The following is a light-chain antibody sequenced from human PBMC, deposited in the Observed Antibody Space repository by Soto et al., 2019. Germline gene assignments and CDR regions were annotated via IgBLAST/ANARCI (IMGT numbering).Light chain of an antibody. CDR1: SSNIGGNY. J-gene: IGLJ2*01. V-gene: IGLV1-47*01. CDR2: RNS. Sequence: QSVLTQPPSASGTPGQRVTISCSGSSSNIGGNYAYWYQQLPGTAPNLLIYRNSQRPSGVPDRFSGSKSGTSASLAISGLRSEDEADYYCAAWDDSLSGVVFGGGTKLTVL. CDR3: AAWDDSLSGVV.